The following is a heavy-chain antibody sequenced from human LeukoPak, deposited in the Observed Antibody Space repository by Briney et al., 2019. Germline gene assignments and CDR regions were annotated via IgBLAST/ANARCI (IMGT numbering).Heavy chain of an antibody. V-gene: IGHV3-48*04. D-gene: IGHD4-17*01. J-gene: IGHJ5*02. CDR3: ARGYGDYQHWFDP. CDR1: GFTFSSYS. Sequence: PGGSLRLSCAASGFTFSSYSMNWVRQAPGKGLEWVSYISSSSSTIYYADSVKGRFTISRDNAKNSLYLQMNSLRAEDTAVYYCARGYGDYQHWFDPWGQGTLVTVSS. CDR2: ISSSSSTI.